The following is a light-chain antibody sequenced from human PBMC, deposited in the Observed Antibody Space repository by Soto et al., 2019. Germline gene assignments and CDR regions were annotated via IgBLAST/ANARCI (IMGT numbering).Light chain of an antibody. CDR2: DVS. V-gene: IGLV2-14*01. Sequence: QSALTQPASVSGSPGQSITIPCTGSSSDVGGFNYVSWHQQHPGKAPKLMIYDVSHRPSGVSSRFSGSKSGNTASLIISGLQAEDEDDYYCSSYTISTPTYVFGTGTKLTVL. J-gene: IGLJ1*01. CDR3: SSYTISTPTYV. CDR1: SSDVGGFNY.